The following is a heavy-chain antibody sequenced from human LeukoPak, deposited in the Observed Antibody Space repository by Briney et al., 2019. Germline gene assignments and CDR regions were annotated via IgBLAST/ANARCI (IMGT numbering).Heavy chain of an antibody. CDR1: GFTFSSFA. Sequence: SGGSLRLSCAASGFTFSSFAMHWVRQAPGKGLDWVAVISYDGSKKYYTDSVMGRFTISRDNSKNTLYLEMKSLRAEDTAVYYCARDSDDCVWGSSRSFDYWGQGTLVTVSS. CDR3: ARDSDDCVWGSSRSFDY. D-gene: IGHD3-16*02. J-gene: IGHJ4*02. CDR2: ISYDGSKK. V-gene: IGHV3-30-3*01.